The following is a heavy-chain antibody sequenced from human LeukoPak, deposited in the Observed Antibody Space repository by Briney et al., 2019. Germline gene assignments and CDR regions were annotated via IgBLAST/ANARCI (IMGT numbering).Heavy chain of an antibody. Sequence: ASVKVSCKASGGTFSSYAISWVRQAPGQGLEWMGGIIPIFGTANYAQKFQGRVTITADESTSTAYMELSSLRSEDTAVYYCAREGYSSSWTGYYYYGMDVWGQGTTVTVSS. V-gene: IGHV1-69*13. CDR3: AREGYSSSWTGYYYYGMDV. J-gene: IGHJ6*02. CDR2: IIPIFGTA. CDR1: GGTFSSYA. D-gene: IGHD6-13*01.